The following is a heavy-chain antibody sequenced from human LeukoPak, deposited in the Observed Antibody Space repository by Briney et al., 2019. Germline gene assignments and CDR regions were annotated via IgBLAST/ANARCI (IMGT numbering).Heavy chain of an antibody. Sequence: ASVKVPCKASGYTFTSYAIHWVRQAPGQRLEWMGWIDANNGKTKYSQNFQGRVTITRDTSATTAYMDLSSLRSEDTAVYYCARARWTSTATTYYLDHWGQGTLVTVSS. CDR1: GYTFTSYA. CDR2: IDANNGKT. J-gene: IGHJ4*02. D-gene: IGHD4-17*01. CDR3: ARARWTSTATTYYLDH. V-gene: IGHV1-3*01.